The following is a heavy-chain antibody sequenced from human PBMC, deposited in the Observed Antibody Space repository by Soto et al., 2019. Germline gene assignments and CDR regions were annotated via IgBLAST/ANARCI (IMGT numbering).Heavy chain of an antibody. V-gene: IGHV3-30*18. CDR3: AKDSFGLGSSPRFFYGMDV. CDR1: GFAFTTFA. D-gene: IGHD3-10*01. J-gene: IGHJ6*02. Sequence: QVQLVESGGGVVQPGRSLRLSCAPSGFAFTTFAMHWVRQAPGKGLEWVAVISYDGSIKSYADSVKGRFTISRDNSKNTLYLQMNSLRTEDTAVYYCAKDSFGLGSSPRFFYGMDVWGQGTTVTVSS. CDR2: ISYDGSIK.